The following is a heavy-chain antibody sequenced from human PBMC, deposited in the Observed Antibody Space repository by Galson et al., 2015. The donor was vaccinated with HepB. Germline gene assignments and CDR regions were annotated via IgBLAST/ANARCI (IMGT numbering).Heavy chain of an antibody. J-gene: IGHJ4*02. CDR1: GGSISSPSYY. V-gene: IGHV4-39*01. CDR2: IYYSGTT. Sequence: ETLSLTCTVSGGSISSPSYYWGWIRQPPGKGLEWIGTIYYSGTTYYTPPLKSRVTISVDTSKNQFSLKLSSVTAADTAVYYCAKLIFYNRDGSDYWGQGTLVTVSS. D-gene: IGHD5-24*01. CDR3: AKLIFYNRDGSDY.